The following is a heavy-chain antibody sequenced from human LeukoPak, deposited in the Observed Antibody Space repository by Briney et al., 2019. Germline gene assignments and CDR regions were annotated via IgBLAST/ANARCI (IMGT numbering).Heavy chain of an antibody. CDR3: AKLGSGYSYGFGVYYFDY. D-gene: IGHD5-18*01. J-gene: IGHJ4*02. CDR1: GFTFSSYA. CDR2: ISGSGGST. Sequence: GGSLRLSCAASGFTFSSYAMSWVRQAPGKGLEWVSAISGSGGSTYYADSVKGRFTISRDNSKNTLYLQMNSLRAEDTAVYYCAKLGSGYSYGFGVYYFDYWGQGTLVTGSS. V-gene: IGHV3-23*01.